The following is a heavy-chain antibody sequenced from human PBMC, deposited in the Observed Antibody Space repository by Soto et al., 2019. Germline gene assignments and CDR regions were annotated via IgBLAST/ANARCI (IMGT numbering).Heavy chain of an antibody. CDR2: ISGSGGGT. D-gene: IGHD4-4*01. CDR1: EFTFSTYA. J-gene: IGHJ4*02. Sequence: GGSLRLSCAASEFTFSTYAMSWVRQAPGKGLEWVSGISGSGGGTYYADSVKGRFTISRDNSKNTVYLQMNSLRAEDTAVYYCAKPHREGYSTDFFHHWGQGTLVTVSS. CDR3: AKPHREGYSTDFFHH. V-gene: IGHV3-23*01.